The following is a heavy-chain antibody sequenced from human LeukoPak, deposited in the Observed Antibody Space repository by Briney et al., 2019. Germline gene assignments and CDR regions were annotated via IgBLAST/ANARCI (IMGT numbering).Heavy chain of an antibody. CDR2: INHSGTT. CDR3: ARDITGSASDF. Sequence: AETLSLTCAVYGGSFSGYSWSWIRQPPGKGLEWIGEINHSGTTNYNPSLKSRVTISVDTSKNQFSQKVSSVTAADTAVYYCARDITGSASDFWGQGTLVTVSS. V-gene: IGHV4-34*01. J-gene: IGHJ4*02. D-gene: IGHD1-20*01. CDR1: GGSFSGYS.